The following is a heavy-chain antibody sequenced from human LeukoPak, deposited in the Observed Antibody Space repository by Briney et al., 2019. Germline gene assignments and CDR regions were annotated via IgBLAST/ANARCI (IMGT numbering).Heavy chain of an antibody. D-gene: IGHD2-15*01. V-gene: IGHV3-7*04. J-gene: IGHJ4*02. CDR2: IKQDGSEK. CDR1: GFTFSSYW. Sequence: GGSLRLSCAASGFTFSSYWMSWVRQAPGKGLEWVANIKQDGSEKYYVDSVKGRFTISRDNAKNSLYLQMNSLRAEDTAVYYCAREGYCSGGSCYSGYWGQGTLVTVSP. CDR3: AREGYCSGGSCYSGY.